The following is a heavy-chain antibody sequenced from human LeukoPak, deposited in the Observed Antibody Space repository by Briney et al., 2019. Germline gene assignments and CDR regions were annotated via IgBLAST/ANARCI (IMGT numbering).Heavy chain of an antibody. D-gene: IGHD3-3*01. Sequence: ASVKVSCKASGYTFTSYAMHWVRQAPGQRLEWMGWVNAGNGNTKYSQKFQGRVTITRDTSASTAYMELSSLRSEDTAVYYCARDPQYDFRSEYYFDYWGQGTLVTVSS. J-gene: IGHJ4*02. CDR1: GYTFTSYA. CDR2: VNAGNGNT. CDR3: ARDPQYDFRSEYYFDY. V-gene: IGHV1-3*01.